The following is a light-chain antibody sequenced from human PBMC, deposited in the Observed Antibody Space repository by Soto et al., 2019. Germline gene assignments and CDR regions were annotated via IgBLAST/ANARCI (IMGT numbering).Light chain of an antibody. CDR3: QQYGSSPST. Sequence: EIVLTQSPGTLSLSPGERATLSCRASQSVSNSFLAWYQQAPGQAPRLLIYGASSRATGIPDRFSGSGSGTDFTLTISRLEPEDFAVYFCQQYGSSPSTFGLGTKVEIK. CDR2: GAS. V-gene: IGKV3-20*01. J-gene: IGKJ1*01. CDR1: QSVSNSF.